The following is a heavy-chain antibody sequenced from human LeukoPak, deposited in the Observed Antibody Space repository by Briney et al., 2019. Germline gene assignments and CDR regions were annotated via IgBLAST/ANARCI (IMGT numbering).Heavy chain of an antibody. CDR3: ARDGPVTNNYYYYGMDV. J-gene: IGHJ6*02. V-gene: IGHV3-66*01. CDR1: GFTFSSYV. D-gene: IGHD4-17*01. Sequence: GGSLRLSCAASGFTFSSYVMNWVRQAPGKGLEWVSVIYTGGSTYYADSVKGRFTISRDNSKNTLYLQMNSLRAEDTAVYYCARDGPVTNNYYYYGMDVWGQGTTVTVSS. CDR2: IYTGGST.